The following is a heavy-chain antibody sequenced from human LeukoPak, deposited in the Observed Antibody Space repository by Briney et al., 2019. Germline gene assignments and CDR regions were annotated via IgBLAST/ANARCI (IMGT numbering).Heavy chain of an antibody. Sequence: GGSLRLSCAASGFTFSSYEMNWVRQSPGKELEWVSYISSSGSTIYYADSVKGRFTISRDNAKNSLYLQMNSLRAEDTAVYYCAGQNYYDSSGYSRYYYYMDVWGKGTTVTISS. V-gene: IGHV3-48*03. J-gene: IGHJ6*03. CDR2: ISSSGSTI. CDR3: AGQNYYDSSGYSRYYYYMDV. D-gene: IGHD3-22*01. CDR1: GFTFSSYE.